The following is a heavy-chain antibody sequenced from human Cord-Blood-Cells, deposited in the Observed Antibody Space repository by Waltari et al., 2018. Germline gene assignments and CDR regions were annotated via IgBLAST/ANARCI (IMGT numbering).Heavy chain of an antibody. CDR3: ARFDEPNWAFDY. Sequence: QVQLQQSGPGLVKPSQTLSLTCAISGDSVSSNSAAWNWIRPSPSRGLEWLGRTYDRSKWYNDYAVSVKSRITIDPDTAKHQFSLQLNSVTPEDTAVYYCARFDEPNWAFDYWGQGTLVTVSS. CDR2: TYDRSKWYN. V-gene: IGHV6-1*01. J-gene: IGHJ4*02. D-gene: IGHD7-27*01. CDR1: GDSVSSNSAA.